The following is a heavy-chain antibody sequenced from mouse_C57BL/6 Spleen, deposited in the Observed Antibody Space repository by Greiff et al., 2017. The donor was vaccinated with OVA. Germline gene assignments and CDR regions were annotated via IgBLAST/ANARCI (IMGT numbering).Heavy chain of an antibody. Sequence: QVQLQQSGAELVKPGASVKISCKASGYAFSSYWMNWVKQRPGKGLEWIGQIYPGDGDTNYNGKFKGKATLTADTSSSTAYMQLSSLTSEDSAVYFCARGRITTVVATDAMDYWGQGTSVTVSS. D-gene: IGHD1-1*01. CDR1: GYAFSSYW. V-gene: IGHV1-80*01. CDR3: ARGRITTVVATDAMDY. CDR2: IYPGDGDT. J-gene: IGHJ4*01.